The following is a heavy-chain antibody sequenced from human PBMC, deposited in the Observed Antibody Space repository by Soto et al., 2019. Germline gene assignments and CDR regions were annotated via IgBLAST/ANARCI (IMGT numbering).Heavy chain of an antibody. V-gene: IGHV3-23*01. J-gene: IGHJ1*01. CDR2: ISGSGDST. Sequence: EVHLLVSGGGLVQPGGSLRLSCAASGFTFSSYAMSWVRQAPGKGLEWVSGISGSGDSTYYADSVKGRFTISRDNSKNTLYLQMNSLRAEDTAVYYCAKGVPGIAVAGAGYFQQWGQGTLVTVSS. CDR3: AKGVPGIAVAGAGYFQQ. D-gene: IGHD6-19*01. CDR1: GFTFSSYA.